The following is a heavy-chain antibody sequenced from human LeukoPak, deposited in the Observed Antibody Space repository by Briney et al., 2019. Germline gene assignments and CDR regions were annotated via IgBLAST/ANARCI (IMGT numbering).Heavy chain of an antibody. V-gene: IGHV1-69*04. D-gene: IGHD3-3*01. CDR3: ARGSTSGYYFDY. Sequence: ASVKVSCKASGGTFSSYAISWVRQAPGQGLEWMGRIVPNLGIANYAQKFQGRVTITADKSTSTAYMELSSLRSEDTAVYYCARGSTSGYYFDYWGQGTLVTVSS. CDR1: GGTFSSYA. J-gene: IGHJ4*02. CDR2: IVPNLGIA.